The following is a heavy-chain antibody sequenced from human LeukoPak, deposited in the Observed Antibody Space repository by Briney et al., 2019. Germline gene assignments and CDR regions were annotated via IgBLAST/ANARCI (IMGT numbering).Heavy chain of an antibody. J-gene: IGHJ6*02. CDR1: GFTFSSYW. Sequence: GGSLRLSCAASGFTFSSYWMHWVRQAPGKGLEWVSSISSSSRHIYYADSVKGRFTISRDNAKNSLYLQMNSLRAEDTAVYYCTSVRGVTNYYYDYGMDVWGQGTMASVSS. CDR2: ISSSSRHI. CDR3: TSVRGVTNYYYDYGMDV. D-gene: IGHD3-10*01. V-gene: IGHV3-21*01.